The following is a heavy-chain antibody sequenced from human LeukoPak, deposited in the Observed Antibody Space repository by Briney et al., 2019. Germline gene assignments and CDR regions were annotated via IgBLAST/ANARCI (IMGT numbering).Heavy chain of an antibody. CDR3: ARAGRYYYYGMDV. V-gene: IGHV4-59*01. CDR1: GDSISSYY. Sequence: SETLSLTCTVSGDSISSYYWSWIRQPPGKGLEWIGYIYYSGSTNYNPSLKSRVTISVDTSKNQFSLKRSSVTAADTAVYYCARAGRYYYYGMDVWGQGTTVTVSS. J-gene: IGHJ6*02. CDR2: IYYSGST.